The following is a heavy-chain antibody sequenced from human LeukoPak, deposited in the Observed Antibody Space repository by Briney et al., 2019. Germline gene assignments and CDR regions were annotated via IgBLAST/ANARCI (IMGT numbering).Heavy chain of an antibody. CDR2: IWNDGTNK. V-gene: IGHV3-33*01. D-gene: IGHD1/OR15-1a*01. CDR3: VRGVEQTFDI. CDR1: GFTFTTYG. J-gene: IGHJ3*02. Sequence: GGSLRLSCAASGFTFTTYGMHWVRQAPGKGLEWVALIWNDGTNKYYADSVKGRFTVSRDNSKNTLYLQMNILRAEDTAVYYCVRGVEQTFDIWGQGTMVIVSS.